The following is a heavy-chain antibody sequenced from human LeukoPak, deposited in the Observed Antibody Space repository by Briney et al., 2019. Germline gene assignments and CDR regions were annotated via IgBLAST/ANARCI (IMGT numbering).Heavy chain of an antibody. D-gene: IGHD6-6*01. J-gene: IGHJ4*02. V-gene: IGHV1-18*01. CDR2: ISTYNGNT. CDR3: ARGQISSSLPD. Sequence: GASVKVSCKASGYTFTNYGITWVRQAPGQGLEWMGWISTYNGNTNYGQKLQGRVTMTTDTSTSTAYMELRSLRSDDTAVYYCARGQISSSLPDWGKGALVTVSS. CDR1: GYTFTNYG.